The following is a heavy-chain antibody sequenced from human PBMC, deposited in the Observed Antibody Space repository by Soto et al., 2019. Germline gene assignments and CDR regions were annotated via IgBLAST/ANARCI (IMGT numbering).Heavy chain of an antibody. Sequence: EVQLVESGGDLVQPGGSLRLSCAASGFTVSSHSMNWVRQAPGKGLEWVSLIQSGGSTFYADSVKGRFTISRDNSKSILFLQMNSLRVEYTAMYYCSRDDVYCSGGSCYGVPMDGWGRGTTFTVSS. CDR3: SRDDVYCSGGSCYGVPMDG. D-gene: IGHD2-15*01. CDR1: GFTVSSHS. J-gene: IGHJ6*03. V-gene: IGHV3-66*01. CDR2: IQSGGST.